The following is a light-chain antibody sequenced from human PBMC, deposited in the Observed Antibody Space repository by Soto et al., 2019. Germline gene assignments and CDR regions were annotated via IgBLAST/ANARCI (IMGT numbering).Light chain of an antibody. Sequence: EIVMTQSPATLSVSPGERATLSCRASQSVSSNLAWYQQKPGQDPRLLIYGASTRATGIPARFSGSGSGTEFTHTISSLQSEDFAVYYCHQYNKWPPYTFGQGTKLEIK. V-gene: IGKV3-15*01. CDR3: HQYNKWPPYT. CDR2: GAS. CDR1: QSVSSN. J-gene: IGKJ2*01.